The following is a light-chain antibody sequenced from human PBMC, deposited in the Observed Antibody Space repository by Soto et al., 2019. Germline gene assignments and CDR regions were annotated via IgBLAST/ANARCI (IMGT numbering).Light chain of an antibody. CDR1: QSVSSSY. J-gene: IGKJ2*01. CDR2: GAS. Sequence: EIVLTQSPGTLSLSPGERATLSCRASQSVSSSYLAWYQQKPGQAPRLLIYGASNRATGIPDRFNGSGSGTGFTLIISRLEAEAFAVYYCQQFGTSPYTFGQGTKLDIK. V-gene: IGKV3-20*01. CDR3: QQFGTSPYT.